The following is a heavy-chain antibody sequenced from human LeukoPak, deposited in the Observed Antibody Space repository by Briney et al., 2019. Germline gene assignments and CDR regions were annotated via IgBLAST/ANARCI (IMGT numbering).Heavy chain of an antibody. CDR1: GGSFSGYY. V-gene: IGHV4-34*01. CDR3: ARGKMATIINRIYYFDY. CDR2: INHSGST. Sequence: SETLSLTCAVYGGSFSGYYWSWIRQPPGKGLEWIGEINHSGSTNYNPSLKSRVTISVDTSKNQFSLKLSSVTAADTAVYYCARGKMATIINRIYYFDYWGQGTLVTVSS. J-gene: IGHJ4*02. D-gene: IGHD5-24*01.